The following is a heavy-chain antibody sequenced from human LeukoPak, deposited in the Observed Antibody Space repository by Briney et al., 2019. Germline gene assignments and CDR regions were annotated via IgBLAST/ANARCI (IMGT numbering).Heavy chain of an antibody. J-gene: IGHJ6*02. D-gene: IGHD2-21*02. CDR3: ARGGVTASYYYYGMDV. CDR2: ISSSSSTI. Sequence: GGSLRLSCAASGFTFSSYSMNWVRQAPGKGLERVSYISSSSSTIYYADSVKGRFTISRDNAKNSLYLQMNSLRAEDTAVYYCARGGVTASYYYYGMDVWGQGTTVTVSS. CDR1: GFTFSSYS. V-gene: IGHV3-48*01.